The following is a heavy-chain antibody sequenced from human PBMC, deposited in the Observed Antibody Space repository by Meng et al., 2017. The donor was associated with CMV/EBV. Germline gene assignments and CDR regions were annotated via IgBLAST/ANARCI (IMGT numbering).Heavy chain of an antibody. Sequence: SEFNFSSYGMHWVRQAPGKGLEWVTVIWNDGSTKYYADSVKGRFTISRDNSKNMLYLQMNSLRAEDTAVYYCAKARGSGKYYNYFDYWGQGALVTVSS. CDR3: AKARGSGKYYNYFDY. CDR2: IWNDGSTK. J-gene: IGHJ4*02. CDR1: EFNFSSYG. D-gene: IGHD1-26*01. V-gene: IGHV3-33*06.